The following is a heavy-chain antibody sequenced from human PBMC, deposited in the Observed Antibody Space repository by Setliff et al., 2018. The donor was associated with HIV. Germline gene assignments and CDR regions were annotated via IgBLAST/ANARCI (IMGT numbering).Heavy chain of an antibody. V-gene: IGHV4-4*08. CDR2: IYTSGST. CDR3: ALDPGYRRDY. Sequence: PSETLSLTCAVYGGSFSGYNWSWIRQPPGKGLEWIGHIYTSGSTNYNPSLKSRVTMSVDTSKNQFSLNLSSVTAADTAVYYCALDPGYRRDYWGQGTLVTVSS. CDR1: GGSFSGYN. J-gene: IGHJ4*02. D-gene: IGHD5-12*01.